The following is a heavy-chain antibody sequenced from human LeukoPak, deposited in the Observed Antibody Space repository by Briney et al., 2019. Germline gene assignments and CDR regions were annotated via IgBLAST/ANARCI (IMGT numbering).Heavy chain of an antibody. J-gene: IGHJ3*02. CDR1: GFTFSSYG. CDR2: IWYDGSNK. D-gene: IGHD4-17*01. V-gene: IGHV3-33*01. CDR3: ARIKTVTTRGGAFDI. Sequence: PGGSLRLSCAASGFTFSSYGMHWVRQAPGKGLEWVAVIWYDGSNKYYADSVKGRFTISRDNSKNTLYLQMNSLRAEDTAVYYCARIKTVTTRGGAFDIWGQGTMVTVSS.